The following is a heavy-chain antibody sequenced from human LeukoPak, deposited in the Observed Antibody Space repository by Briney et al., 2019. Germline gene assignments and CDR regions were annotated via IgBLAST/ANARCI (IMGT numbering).Heavy chain of an antibody. CDR2: IKQDGSEK. Sequence: PGGSLRLSCAASGFTFSSYWMSWVRQAPGKGLEWVANIKQDGSEKYYVDSVKGRFTISRDNAKNSLYLQMNSLRAEDAAVYYCARVVGLWFGELSSFDYWGQGTLVTVSS. V-gene: IGHV3-7*01. J-gene: IGHJ4*02. D-gene: IGHD3-10*01. CDR3: ARVVGLWFGELSSFDY. CDR1: GFTFSSYW.